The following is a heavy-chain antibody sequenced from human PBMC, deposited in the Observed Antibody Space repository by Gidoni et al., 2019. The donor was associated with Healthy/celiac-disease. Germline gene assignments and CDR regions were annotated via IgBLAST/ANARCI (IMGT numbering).Heavy chain of an antibody. CDR2: INPNSGGT. CDR3: ARGLSMFDYDSTMVY. CDR1: GYTFTGYY. J-gene: IGHJ4*02. V-gene: IGHV1-2*04. D-gene: IGHD3-22*01. Sequence: QVQLVQSGAEVKKPGASVKVSCKASGYTFTGYYMHWVRQAPGQGLEWMGWINPNSGGTNYAQKFQGWVTMTRDTSISKAYMELSRLRSDDTAVYYCARGLSMFDYDSTMVYWGQGTLVTVSS.